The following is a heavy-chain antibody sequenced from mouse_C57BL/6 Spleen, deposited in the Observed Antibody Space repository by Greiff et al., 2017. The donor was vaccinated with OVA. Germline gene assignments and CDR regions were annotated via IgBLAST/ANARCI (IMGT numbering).Heavy chain of an antibody. CDR1: GFTFSDYG. CDR3: ARRPVVATDFDY. CDR2: ISSGSSTI. Sequence: DVMLVESGGGLVKPGGSLKLSCAASGFTFSDYGMHWVRQAPEKGLEWVAYISSGSSTIYYADTVKGRFTISRDNAKNTLFLQMTSLRSEDTAMYYCARRPVVATDFDYWGQGTTLTVSS. D-gene: IGHD1-1*01. V-gene: IGHV5-17*01. J-gene: IGHJ2*01.